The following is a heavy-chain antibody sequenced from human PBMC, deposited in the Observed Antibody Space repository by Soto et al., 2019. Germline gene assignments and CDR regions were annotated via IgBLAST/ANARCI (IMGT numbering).Heavy chain of an antibody. CDR1: GGSFSGYY. CDR3: ARGFQYSSGWFRGEWVYYYGMDV. Sequence: PSETLSLTCAVYGGSFSGYYWSWIRQPPGKGLEWIGEINHSGSTNYNPSLKSRVTISVDTSKNQFSLKLSSVTAADTAVYYCARGFQYSSGWFRGEWVYYYGMDVWGQGTTVTVSS. V-gene: IGHV4-34*01. D-gene: IGHD6-19*01. CDR2: INHSGST. J-gene: IGHJ6*02.